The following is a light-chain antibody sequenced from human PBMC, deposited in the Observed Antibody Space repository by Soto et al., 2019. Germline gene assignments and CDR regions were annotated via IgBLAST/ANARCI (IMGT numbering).Light chain of an antibody. V-gene: IGKV1-12*01. CDR2: AAS. CDR1: QGITRW. CDR3: QQTDNFPLT. Sequence: DIQMTQSPSTVSASVGDRVTITCRASQGITRWLAWYQQKPGKAPRLLIYAASTLQSGIPSRFSGSGSGTEFTLTINSGQPQIFAIYYCQQTDNFPLTCGGGTNDELK. J-gene: IGKJ4*02.